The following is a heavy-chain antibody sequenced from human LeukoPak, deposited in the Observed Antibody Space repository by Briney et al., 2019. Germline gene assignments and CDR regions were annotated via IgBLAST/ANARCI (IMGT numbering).Heavy chain of an antibody. J-gene: IGHJ4*02. CDR1: GGSISGYY. V-gene: IGHV4-34*01. D-gene: IGHD3-9*01. CDR3: ARGNILSGYCFDF. CDR2: IHYTGGT. Sequence: SETLSLTCAVYGGSISGYYWGWIRQPPGKGLEWVGEIHYTGGTSYNPSLKSRATISIDTSKNQLSLKLSSVTAADTAVYYCARGNILSGYCFDFWGQGALVTVSS.